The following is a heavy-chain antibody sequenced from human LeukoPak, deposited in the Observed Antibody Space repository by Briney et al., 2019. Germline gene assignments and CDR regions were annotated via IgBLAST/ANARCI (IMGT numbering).Heavy chain of an antibody. CDR2: INSDGSSL. CDR1: GFTSSSYW. J-gene: IGHJ3*01. D-gene: IGHD3-9*01. V-gene: IGHV3-74*01. Sequence: GGSLRLSCAASGFTSSSYWMHWVRQAPGKGLVWVSRINSDGSSLSYVDFVKGRFTISRDNAKNTLYLQMNSLRAEDTAVYYCARDRYDILTGYNPLGAFDLWGQGTMVTVSS. CDR3: ARDRYDILTGYNPLGAFDL.